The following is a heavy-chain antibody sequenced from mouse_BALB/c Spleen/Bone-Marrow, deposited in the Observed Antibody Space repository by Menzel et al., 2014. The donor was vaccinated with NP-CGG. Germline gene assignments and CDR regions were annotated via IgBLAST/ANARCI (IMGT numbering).Heavy chain of an antibody. CDR2: ISSGSSTI. D-gene: IGHD4-1*01. Sequence: EVMLVESGGGLVQPGGSRKLSCAASGFTFSSFGMHWVRQAPEKGLEWVAYISSGSSTIYYAGTVKGRFTISRDNPKNTLFLQMTSLRSEDTAMYYCATGTRAMDYWGQGTSVTVSS. V-gene: IGHV5-17*02. CDR1: GFTFSSFG. J-gene: IGHJ4*01. CDR3: ATGTRAMDY.